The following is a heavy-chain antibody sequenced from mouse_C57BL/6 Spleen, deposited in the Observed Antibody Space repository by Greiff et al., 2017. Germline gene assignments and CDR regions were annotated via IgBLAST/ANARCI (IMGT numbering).Heavy chain of an antibody. V-gene: IGHV1-53*01. CDR3: AREGGYYGVFDY. Sequence: QVQLQQSGTELVKPGASVKLSCKASGYTFTSYWMHWVKQRPGQGLEWIGNINPSNGGTNYNEKFKSKATLTVDKSSSTAYMQLSSLTSEDSAVYYCAREGGYYGVFDYWGQGTTLTVSS. D-gene: IGHD1-1*02. CDR2: INPSNGGT. CDR1: GYTFTSYW. J-gene: IGHJ2*01.